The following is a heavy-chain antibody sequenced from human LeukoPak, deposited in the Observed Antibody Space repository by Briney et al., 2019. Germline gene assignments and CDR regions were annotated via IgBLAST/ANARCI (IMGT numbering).Heavy chain of an antibody. V-gene: IGHV4-30-4*01. D-gene: IGHD6-6*01. CDR3: ARGEYSSSSRDYGMDV. CDR2: IYYSVST. J-gene: IGHJ6*02. CDR1: GGSISSGDYY. Sequence: SETLSLTCTVSGGSISSGDYYWRWIRQPPGKGLEWIGYIYYSVSTYYNPSLKSRVTISVDTSKNQFSLKLSSVTAADTAVYYCARGEYSSSSRDYGMDVWGQGTTVTVSS.